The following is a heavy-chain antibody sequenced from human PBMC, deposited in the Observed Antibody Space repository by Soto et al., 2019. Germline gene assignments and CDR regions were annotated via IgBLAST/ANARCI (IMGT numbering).Heavy chain of an antibody. D-gene: IGHD2-2*01. CDR1: GDSISSGQHY. J-gene: IGHJ6*02. CDR3: ARGPAMPPYYYYGMDV. Sequence: PSETLSLTCTVSGDSISSGQHYWSWIRQPPGKGLEWIGYIYYSGSTYYNPSLKSRVTISVDTSKNQFSLKLSSVTAADTAVYYCARGPAMPPYYYYGMDVWGQGTTVTVSS. CDR2: IYYSGST. V-gene: IGHV4-30-4*01.